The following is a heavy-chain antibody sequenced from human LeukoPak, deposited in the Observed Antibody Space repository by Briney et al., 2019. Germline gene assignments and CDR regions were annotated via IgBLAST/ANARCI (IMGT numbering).Heavy chain of an antibody. Sequence: SETLSLTCAVSGGSISTNAWWSWVRPPPGKGLEWIGEIYHSGSTNYNPSLKSRVTISVDKSKSHFSLNLTSVTAADTAVYYCARTLIPASGRIDYWGQGTLVTVSS. CDR2: IYHSGST. V-gene: IGHV4-4*02. CDR1: GGSISTNAW. CDR3: ARTLIPASGRIDY. D-gene: IGHD6-13*01. J-gene: IGHJ4*02.